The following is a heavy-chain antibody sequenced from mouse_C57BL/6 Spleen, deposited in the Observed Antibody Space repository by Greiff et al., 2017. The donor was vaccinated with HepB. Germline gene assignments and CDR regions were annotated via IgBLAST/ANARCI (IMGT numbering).Heavy chain of an antibody. CDR1: GFTFNTYA. J-gene: IGHJ2*01. D-gene: IGHD4-1*02. Sequence: EVQRVESGGGLVQPKGSLKLSCAASGFTFNTYAMHWVRQAPGKGLEWVARIRSKSSNYATYYADSVKDRFTISRDDSQSMLFLQMNNLKTEDTAMYYCVREVSQLDYFDYWGQGTTLTVSS. V-gene: IGHV10-3*01. CDR2: IRSKSSNYAT. CDR3: VREVSQLDYFDY.